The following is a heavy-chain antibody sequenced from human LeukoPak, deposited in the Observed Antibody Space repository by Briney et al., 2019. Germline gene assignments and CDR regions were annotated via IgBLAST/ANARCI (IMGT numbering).Heavy chain of an antibody. J-gene: IGHJ4*02. Sequence: GGSLRLSCGASGFIFSGFAMNWARQAPGKGLEWVAYITTRSTTKLYADSVKGRFTVSRDNGKNSVYLQMDSLRAEDTATYYCARGTGDYWGQGTRVTVSS. CDR1: GFIFSGFA. CDR2: ITTRSTTK. V-gene: IGHV3-48*01. CDR3: ARGTGDY.